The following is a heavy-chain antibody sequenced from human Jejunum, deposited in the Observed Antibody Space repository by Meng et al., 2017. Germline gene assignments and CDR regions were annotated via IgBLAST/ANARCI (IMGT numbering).Heavy chain of an antibody. CDR2: INPVSGAT. J-gene: IGHJ4*02. V-gene: IGHV1-2*06. D-gene: IGHD3-10*01. CDR3: TRDKDGANFDY. Sequence: LVQGGAAWKKLGAVVKSSFKASGYTRTGHFMHWVRQAPGQGLEWMGRINPVSGATDYAQKFQGRVTMTVDTSITIAFMELSSLTSDDTAVYYCTRDKDGANFDYWGQGSLVTVSS. CDR1: GYTRTGHF.